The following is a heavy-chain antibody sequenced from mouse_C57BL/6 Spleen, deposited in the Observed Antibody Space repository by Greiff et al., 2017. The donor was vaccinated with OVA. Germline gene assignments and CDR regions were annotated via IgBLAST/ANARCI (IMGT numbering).Heavy chain of an antibody. J-gene: IGHJ2*01. CDR1: GYTFTDYY. CDR3: AVTGTSFDY. Sequence: EVQLQQSGPELVKPGASVKISCKASGYTFTDYYMNWVKQSHGKSLEWIGDINPNNGGTSYNQKFKGKATLTVDKSSSTAYMELRSLTSEDSAVYYCAVTGTSFDYWGQGTTLTVSS. V-gene: IGHV1-26*01. CDR2: INPNNGGT. D-gene: IGHD4-1*01.